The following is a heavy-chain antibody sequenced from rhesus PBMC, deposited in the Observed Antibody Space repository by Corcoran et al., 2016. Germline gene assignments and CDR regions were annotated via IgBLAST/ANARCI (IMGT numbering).Heavy chain of an antibody. Sequence: EVRLVESGGGLVQPGGSLRLSCVGSGFTFGDHDMTWVRQAPGKGPGWRGFSRNKANGRTAEYAAAVKGILTISRDDSKSIVSLQMNSLKTEDSAVYHCVRYSGSWNQDYGLDSWGQGVVVTVSS. CDR1: GFTFGDHD. D-gene: IGHD6-25*01. CDR3: VRYSGSWNQDYGLDS. V-gene: IGHV3-116*02. J-gene: IGHJ6*01. CDR2: SRNKANGRTA.